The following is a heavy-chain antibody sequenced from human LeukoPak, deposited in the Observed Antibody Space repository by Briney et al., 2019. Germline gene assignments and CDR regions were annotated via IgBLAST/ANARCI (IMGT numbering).Heavy chain of an antibody. J-gene: IGHJ4*02. CDR2: IRSKANSYAT. V-gene: IGHV3-73*01. CDR3: IRQGGGYDSFEY. D-gene: IGHD5-12*01. CDR1: GFTFSNAW. Sequence: GGSLRLSCAASGFTFSNAWMSWVRQAPGKGLEWVGRIRSKANSYATAYAASVKGRFTISRDDSKNTAYLQMSSLKTEDTAVYYCIRQGGGYDSFEYWGQGTLVTVSS.